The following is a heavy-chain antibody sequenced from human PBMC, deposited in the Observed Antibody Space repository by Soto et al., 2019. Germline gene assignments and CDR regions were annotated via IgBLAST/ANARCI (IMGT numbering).Heavy chain of an antibody. CDR2: INPNGGVT. V-gene: IGHV1-2*04. J-gene: IGHJ6*03. Sequence: QVQLVQSGAEVRKPGASVTVSCRSSGDSFNDYYIHWVRQAPGQGFEWMGWINPNGGVTKYAQKFQCWVIMTRETSIRIGNMQLSRPRSDDTAVYYCVRVSVGATATLDYYYFCMDVWGTGTTVTVSS. D-gene: IGHD1-26*01. CDR1: GDSFNDYY. CDR3: VRVSVGATATLDYYYFCMDV.